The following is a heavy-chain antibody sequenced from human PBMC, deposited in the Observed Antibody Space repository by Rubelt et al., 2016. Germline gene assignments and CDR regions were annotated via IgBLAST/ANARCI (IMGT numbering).Heavy chain of an antibody. D-gene: IGHD2-15*01. J-gene: IGHJ5*02. CDR2: ISSTSSSI. V-gene: IGHV3-48*04. Sequence: MNWVRQAPGKGLEWVSYISSTSSSIYYADTVKGRFTISRDNAKSSLYLQMNSLRAEDTAVYYCARGPYCSGGSCYLSSWFDPWGQGTLVTVSS. CDR3: ARGPYCSGGSCYLSSWFDP.